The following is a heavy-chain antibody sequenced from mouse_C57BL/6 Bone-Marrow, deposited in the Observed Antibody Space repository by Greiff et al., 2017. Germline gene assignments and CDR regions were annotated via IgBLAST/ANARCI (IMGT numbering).Heavy chain of an antibody. J-gene: IGHJ3*01. CDR2: IYPGSGST. Sequence: VQLQQPGAELVKPGASVKMSCKASGYTFTSYWITWVKQRPGQGLEWIGDIYPGSGSTNYNEKFKSKATLTVDTSSSTAYMQLSSLTSEDSAVYYCARYCYGNYVAWFAYWGQGTLVTVSA. CDR1: GYTFTSYW. D-gene: IGHD2-1*01. V-gene: IGHV1-55*01. CDR3: ARYCYGNYVAWFAY.